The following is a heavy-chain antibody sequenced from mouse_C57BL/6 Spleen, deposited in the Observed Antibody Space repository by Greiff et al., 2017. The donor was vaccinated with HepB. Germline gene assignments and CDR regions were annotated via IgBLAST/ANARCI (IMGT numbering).Heavy chain of an antibody. Sequence: QVQLKQPGAELVKPGASVKLSCKASGYTFTSYWMHWVKQRPGQGLEWIGMIHPNSGSTNYNEKFKSKATLTVDKSSSTAYMQLSSLTSEDSAVYYCAREGYYGSNAYWGQGTLVTVSA. CDR3: AREGYYGSNAY. CDR1: GYTFTSYW. J-gene: IGHJ3*01. V-gene: IGHV1-64*01. D-gene: IGHD1-1*01. CDR2: IHPNSGST.